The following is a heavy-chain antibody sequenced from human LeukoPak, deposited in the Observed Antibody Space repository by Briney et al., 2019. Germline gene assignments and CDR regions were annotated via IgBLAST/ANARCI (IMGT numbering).Heavy chain of an antibody. D-gene: IGHD2-2*01. Sequence: ASVKVSCKPSGYTFTSSGTSWVRESPGQRLEWRGWISAYNGNTNYARKLQGRVTITTGPSTSTAYMDLRSLRSDDTAVYYCARVGVYQLLFPYGYAYNWFDPWGQGTLVTVSS. CDR3: ARVGVYQLLFPYGYAYNWFDP. J-gene: IGHJ5*02. V-gene: IGHV1-18*01. CDR1: GYTFTSSG. CDR2: ISAYNGNT.